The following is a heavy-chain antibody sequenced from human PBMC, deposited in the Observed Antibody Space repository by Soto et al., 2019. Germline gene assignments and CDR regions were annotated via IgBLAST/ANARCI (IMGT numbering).Heavy chain of an antibody. V-gene: IGHV4-38-2*01. J-gene: IGHJ5*02. Sequence: SETLSLTCAVSGEYISNGYYWAWIRQPPGKWLEWIGSIFHSGTTYYNPSLKSRVTISVDTSKNQFSLKLSSVTAADTAVYYCARRPNNWFDPWGQGTLVTVSS. CDR1: GEYISNGYY. CDR3: ARRPNNWFDP. CDR2: IFHSGTT.